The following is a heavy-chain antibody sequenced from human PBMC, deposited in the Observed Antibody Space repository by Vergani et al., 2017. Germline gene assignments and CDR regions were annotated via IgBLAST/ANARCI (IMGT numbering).Heavy chain of an antibody. CDR2: ITPYNGNT. CDR1: GYTFTNYG. J-gene: IGHJ3*02. CDR3: ARERITIFGLDAFDI. Sequence: QVQLVQSGAEVKKPGASVKVSCKTSGYTFTNYGISWVRQAPGQGLEWMGWITPYNGNTNYAQKLQGRVTMTTDTSTSTAYMELRSLRSDDTAVYYCARERITIFGLDAFDIWGQGTMVTVSS. V-gene: IGHV1-18*01. D-gene: IGHD3-3*01.